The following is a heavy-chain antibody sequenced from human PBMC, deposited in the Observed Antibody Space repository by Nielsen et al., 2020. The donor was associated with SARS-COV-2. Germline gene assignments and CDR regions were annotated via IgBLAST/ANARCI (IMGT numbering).Heavy chain of an antibody. CDR2: IWYDGSEI. CDR3: TRAPYSSGDFDF. CDR1: GFTFGSYG. V-gene: IGHV3-33*01. J-gene: IGHJ4*02. D-gene: IGHD6-25*01. Sequence: GESLKISCAASGFTFGSYGMHWVRQAPGKGLEWLAVIWYDGSEIYYADSVNGRFTISRDTSKNTLYLQMNSLRVEDTAVYYRTRAPYSSGDFDFWGQGTLVTVSS.